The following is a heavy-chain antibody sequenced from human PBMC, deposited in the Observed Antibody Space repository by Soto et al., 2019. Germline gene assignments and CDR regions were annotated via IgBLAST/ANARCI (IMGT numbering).Heavy chain of an antibody. V-gene: IGHV4-31*02. CDR1: SGGFY. J-gene: IGHJ4*02. D-gene: IGHD3-10*01. CDR2: IYYDGST. CDR3: ARDMGTHYYPY. Sequence: SGGFYWVWIRRLPGKGLEWIGYIYYDGSTYYNPSLKSRVTISLDMSQNQFSLKLNSVTAADTAVYYCARDMGTHYYPYWGPGTLGTVCS.